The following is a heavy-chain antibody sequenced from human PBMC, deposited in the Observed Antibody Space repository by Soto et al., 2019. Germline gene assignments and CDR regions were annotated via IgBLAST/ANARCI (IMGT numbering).Heavy chain of an antibody. CDR1: GGTFSSYT. V-gene: IGHV1-69*02. CDR2: IIPILGIT. D-gene: IGHD6-13*01. CDR3: ARRIQQLINAMDV. Sequence: QVQLVQSGAEVKKPGSSVKVSCKASGGTFSSYTISWVRQAPGQGLEWMGRIIPILGITNYAQKFQGRVTITADKSTSTAHMELSSLRSEDTAVYFCARRIQQLINAMDVWGQGTTVTVSS. J-gene: IGHJ6*02.